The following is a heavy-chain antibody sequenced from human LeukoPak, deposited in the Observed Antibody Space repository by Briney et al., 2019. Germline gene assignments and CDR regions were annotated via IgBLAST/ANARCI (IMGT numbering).Heavy chain of an antibody. D-gene: IGHD6-19*01. Sequence: ASVKVSCKASGYTFTNYGFNWVRQAPGQGLEWMGWISGYNGYTKYAQKLQGRVTMTEDTSTDTAYMELSSLRSEDTAVYYCASGRGVIKQWLYYWGQGTLVTVSS. CDR2: ISGYNGYT. CDR3: ASGRGVIKQWLYY. CDR1: GYTFTNYG. V-gene: IGHV1-18*01. J-gene: IGHJ4*02.